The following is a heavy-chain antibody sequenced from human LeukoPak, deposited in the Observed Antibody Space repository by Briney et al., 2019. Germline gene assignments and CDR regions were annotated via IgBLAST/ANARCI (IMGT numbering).Heavy chain of an antibody. V-gene: IGHV1-69*04. Sequence: ASVKVSCKASGGTFSSYAISWVRQAPGQGLEWMGRIIPILGIANYAQKFQGRVTITADKSTSTAYMELSSLRSEDTAVYYCARFPYSGYDRAGTRNWFDPWGQGTLVTVSS. D-gene: IGHD5-12*01. J-gene: IGHJ5*02. CDR1: GGTFSSYA. CDR3: ARFPYSGYDRAGTRNWFDP. CDR2: IIPILGIA.